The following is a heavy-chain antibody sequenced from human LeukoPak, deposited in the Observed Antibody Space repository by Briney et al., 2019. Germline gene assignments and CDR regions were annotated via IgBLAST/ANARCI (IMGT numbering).Heavy chain of an antibody. V-gene: IGHV3-15*01. CDR2: NKSKSDGGTR. D-gene: IGHD3-16*01. J-gene: IGHJ4*02. CDR1: GFTFNNAW. CDR3: TNGVAY. Sequence: GGSLRLSCAASGFTFNNAWMNWVRQSPGKGLEWVGRNKSKSDGGTRDYAAPVKGRFIISRDDSRNTLYLQMNSLKTEDTGVYYCTNGVAYWGQGTLVSVSS.